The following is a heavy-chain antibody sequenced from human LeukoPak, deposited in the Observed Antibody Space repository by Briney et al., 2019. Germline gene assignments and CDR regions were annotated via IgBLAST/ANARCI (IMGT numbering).Heavy chain of an antibody. CDR1: GFTFSIYG. CDR2: ILYDGSNK. Sequence: GGSLRLSCAASGFTFSIYGIHWVRQAPGKGLEWVAFILYDGSNKYYADSVKGRFTISRDNSKNTLYLQMNSLRAEDTAVYYCAKDSSRTYYYDSSGYYYGAFDIWGQGTMVTVSS. J-gene: IGHJ3*02. CDR3: AKDSSRTYYYDSSGYYYGAFDI. D-gene: IGHD3-22*01. V-gene: IGHV3-30*02.